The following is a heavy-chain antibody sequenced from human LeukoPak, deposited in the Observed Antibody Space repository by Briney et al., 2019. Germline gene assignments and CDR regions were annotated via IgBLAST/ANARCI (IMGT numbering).Heavy chain of an antibody. Sequence: SETLSLTCAVYGGSFSGYYWSWIRQPPGKGREWIGEINHSGSTNYNPSLKSRVTISVDTSKNQFSLKLSSVTAADTAVYYCALSYGGKLSDFDYWGQGTLVTVSS. D-gene: IGHD4-23*01. CDR3: ALSYGGKLSDFDY. CDR2: INHSGST. J-gene: IGHJ4*02. V-gene: IGHV4-34*01. CDR1: GGSFSGYY.